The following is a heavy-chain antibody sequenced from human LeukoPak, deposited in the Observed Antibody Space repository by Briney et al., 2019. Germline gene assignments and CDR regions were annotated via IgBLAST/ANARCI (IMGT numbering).Heavy chain of an antibody. CDR3: ARDAFTRYDFWSGQSNWFDP. Sequence: GASVKVSCKASGYTFTSYGISWVRQAPGQGLEWMGWISAYNGNTNYAQKLQGRVTMTTDTSTSTAYMELRSLRSDDTAVYYCARDAFTRYDFWSGQSNWFDPWGQGTLVTVSP. V-gene: IGHV1-18*01. J-gene: IGHJ5*02. CDR2: ISAYNGNT. CDR1: GYTFTSYG. D-gene: IGHD3-3*01.